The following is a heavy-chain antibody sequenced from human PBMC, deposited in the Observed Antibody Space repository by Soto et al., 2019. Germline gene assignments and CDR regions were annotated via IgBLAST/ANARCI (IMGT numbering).Heavy chain of an antibody. J-gene: IGHJ5*02. CDR1: GFTFSSYA. D-gene: IGHD3-10*01. CDR2: ISGSGGST. CDR3: VKGSGGAGEWSPLSWFDP. V-gene: IGHV3-23*01. Sequence: EVQLLESGGGLVQPGGSLRLSCAASGFTFSSYAMSWVRQAPGKGLEWVSAISGSGGSTYYADSVKGRFTISRDNSRNTLYLPRNSLRAEDTAVYYCVKGSGGAGEWSPLSWFDPWGQGTLVTVSS.